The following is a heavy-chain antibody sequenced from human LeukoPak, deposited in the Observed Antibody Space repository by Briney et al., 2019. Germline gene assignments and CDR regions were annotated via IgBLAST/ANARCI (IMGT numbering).Heavy chain of an antibody. V-gene: IGHV4-31*11. CDR2: IYYSGST. Sequence: SETLSLTCAVYVGSFSGYYWSWIRQHPGKGLEWIGYIYYSGSTYYNPSLKSRVTISVDTSKNQFSLKLSSVTAADTAVYYCAREAIVVVVAATLRSGAFDIWGQGTMVTVSS. D-gene: IGHD2-15*01. J-gene: IGHJ3*02. CDR1: VGSFSGYY. CDR3: AREAIVVVVAATLRSGAFDI.